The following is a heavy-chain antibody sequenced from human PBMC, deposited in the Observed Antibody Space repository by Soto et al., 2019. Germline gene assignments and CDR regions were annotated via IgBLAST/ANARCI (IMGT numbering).Heavy chain of an antibody. D-gene: IGHD2-8*02. V-gene: IGHV4-39*02. CDR3: AKIPTGYYDS. CDR1: GGSIRGSDDY. Sequence: SETLSLTCSVSGGSIRGSDDYWGWIRQSPGKGLEYIGSVFYTGSAYYNPSFKSRVSIVADTSTNRFFLNLKSVTATDTGVYYCAKIPTGYYDSWGQG. J-gene: IGHJ4*02. CDR2: VFYTGSA.